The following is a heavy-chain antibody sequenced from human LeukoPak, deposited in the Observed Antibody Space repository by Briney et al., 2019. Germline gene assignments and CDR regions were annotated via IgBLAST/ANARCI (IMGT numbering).Heavy chain of an antibody. Sequence: ASVKVSCKASGYTFTSYYMHWVRQAPGQGLEWMGIINPSGGSTSYAQKFQGRVTMTRDTSTSTAYMELSSLRSEDTAVYYCAREGYSYGFLVSNWFDPWGQGTLVTVSS. CDR3: AREGYSYGFLVSNWFDP. D-gene: IGHD5-18*01. V-gene: IGHV1-46*01. J-gene: IGHJ5*02. CDR1: GYTFTSYY. CDR2: INPSGGST.